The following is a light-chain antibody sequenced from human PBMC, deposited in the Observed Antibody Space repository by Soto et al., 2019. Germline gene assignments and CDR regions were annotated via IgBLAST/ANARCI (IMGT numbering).Light chain of an antibody. J-gene: IGKJ1*01. CDR2: KAS. CDR3: QQYNSYSRT. V-gene: IGKV1-5*03. Sequence: DIQITQSPSTLSASVGDRVTITCRDSQSISSWLAWYQQKPGKAPKLLIYKASSLESGVPSRFSGSGSGTEFTLTISSLQPDDFATYYCQQYNSYSRTFGQGTKVEIK. CDR1: QSISSW.